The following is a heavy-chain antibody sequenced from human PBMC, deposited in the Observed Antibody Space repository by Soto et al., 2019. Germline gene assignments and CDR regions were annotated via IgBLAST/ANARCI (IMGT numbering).Heavy chain of an antibody. Sequence: PSVTQCLMSAVSEGSISIRNWWIRAHQPPGKGLEGIGEIYHSGSTNYNPSLKSRVTISVDKSKNQFSLKLSSVTAADTAVYYCARLWFEEETEYYDYVWGSYRRFDYRGQGTLVTVS. V-gene: IGHV4-4*02. D-gene: IGHD3-16*02. CDR3: ARLWFEEETEYYDYVWGSYRRFDY. CDR2: IYHSGST. CDR1: EGSISIRNW. J-gene: IGHJ4*02.